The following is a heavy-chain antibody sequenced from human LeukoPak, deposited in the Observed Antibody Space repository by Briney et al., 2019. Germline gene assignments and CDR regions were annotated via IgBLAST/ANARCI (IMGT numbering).Heavy chain of an antibody. J-gene: IGHJ6*02. CDR2: ISGSGGST. V-gene: IGHV3-23*01. CDR3: VRAGYSGMDV. CDR1: GFTVSSNY. Sequence: GGSLRLSCAASGFTVSSNYMSWVRQAPGKGLEWVSAISGSGGSTYYADSVKGRFTISRDNSKNTLYLQMNSLRAEDTAVYYCVRAGYSGMDVWGQGTTVTVSS. D-gene: IGHD6-19*01.